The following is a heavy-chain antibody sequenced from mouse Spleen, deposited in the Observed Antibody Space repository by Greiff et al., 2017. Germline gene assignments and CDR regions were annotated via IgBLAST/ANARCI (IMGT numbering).Heavy chain of an antibody. Sequence: EVQLQESGPGLVKPSQSLSLTCSVTGYSITSGYYWNWIRQFPGNKLEWMGYISYDGSNNYNPSLKNRISITRDTSKNQFFLKLNSVTTEDTATYYCARDDAHYYYDGLYAMDYWGQGTSVTVSS. CDR2: ISYDGSN. V-gene: IGHV3-6*01. D-gene: IGHD1-1*01. CDR3: ARDDAHYYYDGLYAMDY. J-gene: IGHJ4*01. CDR1: GYSITSGYY.